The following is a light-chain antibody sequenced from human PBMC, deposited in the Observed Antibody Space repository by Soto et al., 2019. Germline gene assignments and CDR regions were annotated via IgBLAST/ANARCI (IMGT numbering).Light chain of an antibody. J-gene: IGKJ1*01. Sequence: DIQMTQSPSSVSASVGDRVTITCRASQDISSWLAWYQQKPGKAPKVLIHTASSLQSGVPSRFSGSGSGTDSTLTISSLQPDDFATYFCQQANSFPWTFGQGTEVEIK. CDR1: QDISSW. CDR3: QQANSFPWT. V-gene: IGKV1-12*01. CDR2: TAS.